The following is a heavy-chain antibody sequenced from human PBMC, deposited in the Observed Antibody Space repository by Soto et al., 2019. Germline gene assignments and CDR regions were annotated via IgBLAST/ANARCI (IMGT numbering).Heavy chain of an antibody. J-gene: IGHJ6*02. V-gene: IGHV4-59*02. D-gene: IGHD3-3*01. Sequence: SETLSLTCSVSGVSVNNYYWNWIRQPPGKGLEWIGYVYFSGSTSYNPSLERRATMSVDTSKNEFSLKLSSVTAADTAVYYCASLSLDYDFWSGYDNYYYYGMDVWGQGNKVTVSS. CDR2: VYFSGST. CDR1: GVSVNNYY. CDR3: ASLSLDYDFWSGYDNYYYYGMDV.